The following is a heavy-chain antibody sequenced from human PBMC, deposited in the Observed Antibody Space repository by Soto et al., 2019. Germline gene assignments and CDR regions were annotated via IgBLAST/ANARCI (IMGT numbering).Heavy chain of an antibody. D-gene: IGHD3-22*01. CDR3: AKHYDSSGFFLWYFDL. J-gene: IGHJ2*01. CDR2: ISGSGGST. V-gene: IGHV3-23*01. Sequence: EVQLLESGGGLVQPGGSLRLSCAASGFTFSSYAMSWVRQAPGKGLEWVSAISGSGGSTYYADSVKGRFTISRDNSKNTLYLQMNSLRAEDTAVYYCAKHYDSSGFFLWYFDLWGRGTLVTVSS. CDR1: GFTFSSYA.